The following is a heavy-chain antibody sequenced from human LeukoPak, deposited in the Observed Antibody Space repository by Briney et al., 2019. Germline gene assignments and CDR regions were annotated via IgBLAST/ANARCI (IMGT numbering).Heavy chain of an antibody. D-gene: IGHD3-22*01. CDR2: IRQDASAV. CDR3: ARWIHDSAAWRLDY. Sequence: GGSLRLSCAASGYTFSNYYMSWVRQAPGKGLEWVANIRQDASAVFQVDSLKGRFTVSRDNTKNSLYLQMSSLRVEDTAVYYCARWIHDSAAWRLDYWGRGALVTVSS. CDR1: GYTFSNYY. V-gene: IGHV3-7*04. J-gene: IGHJ4*02.